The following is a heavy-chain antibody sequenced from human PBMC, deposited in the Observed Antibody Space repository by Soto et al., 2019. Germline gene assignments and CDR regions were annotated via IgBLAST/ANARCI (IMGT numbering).Heavy chain of an antibody. J-gene: IGHJ6*02. D-gene: IGHD3-10*01. CDR2: ISWNSGSI. V-gene: IGHV3-9*01. CDR1: GFTFDDYA. Sequence: GGSLRLSCAASGFTFDDYAMHWVRQAPGKGLEWVSGISWNSGSIGYADSVKGRFTISRDNAKNSLYLQMNSLRAEDTALYYCAKDGGSGGENYYYGMDVWGQGTTVTVSS. CDR3: AKDGGSGGENYYYGMDV.